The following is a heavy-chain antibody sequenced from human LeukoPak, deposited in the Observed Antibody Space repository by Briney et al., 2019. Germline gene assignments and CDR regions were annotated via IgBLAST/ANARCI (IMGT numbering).Heavy chain of an antibody. V-gene: IGHV4-34*01. J-gene: IGHJ5*02. CDR1: GWSFNDYY. CDR3: ARGQVPAGRGYHWFDP. Sequence: SETLSLTCGVYGWSFNDYYWNWIRQPPGKGLEWIGEINARGDTNYNPSLKSRVTISVDTSKNQFSLRLTSMIAADTAVYYCARGQVPAGRGYHWFDPCGQGTLVTVSS. D-gene: IGHD2-2*01. CDR2: INARGDT.